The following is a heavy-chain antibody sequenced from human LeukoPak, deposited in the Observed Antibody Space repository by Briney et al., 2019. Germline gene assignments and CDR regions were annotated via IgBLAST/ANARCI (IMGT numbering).Heavy chain of an antibody. J-gene: IGHJ5*02. CDR1: GYTFTSYA. D-gene: IGHD5-24*01. CDR3: ARDGRWLQLVRWFDP. V-gene: IGHV7-4-1*02. Sequence: ASVKVSCKASGYTFTSYAMNWVRQAPGQGLEWMGWINTNTGDPTYAQGSTGRFVFSLDTSVSTAYLQISSLKAEDTAVYYCARDGRWLQLVRWFDPWGQGTLVTVSS. CDR2: INTNTGDP.